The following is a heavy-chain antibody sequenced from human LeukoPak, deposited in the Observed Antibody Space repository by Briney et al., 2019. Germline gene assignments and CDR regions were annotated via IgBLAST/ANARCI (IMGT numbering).Heavy chain of an antibody. J-gene: IGHJ4*02. CDR3: EVGATGPMM. D-gene: IGHD1-26*01. Sequence: GGSLRLSSAASGFTFSNAWMSWIRQPPGKGLEWVARIKSKANGETIDYSALVEGRLIISRDDSKNTLYLQMNSLKTEGTATYYCEVGATGPMMGGQGTVVTVSS. CDR2: IKSKANGETI. V-gene: IGHV3-15*01. CDR1: GFTFSNAW.